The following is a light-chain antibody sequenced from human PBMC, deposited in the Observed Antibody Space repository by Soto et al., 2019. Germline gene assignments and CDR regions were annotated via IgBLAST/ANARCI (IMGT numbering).Light chain of an antibody. CDR1: QSISSY. Sequence: DIQVTQSPSSLSASVGDRVTITCRASQSISSYLNWYQQKPGKAPKLLIYAASSLQSGVPSRFSSSGSGTDFSLTISSLQPEDFASYYCQESYSTPWAFGQGTKVEI. V-gene: IGKV1-39*01. J-gene: IGKJ1*01. CDR2: AAS. CDR3: QESYSTPWA.